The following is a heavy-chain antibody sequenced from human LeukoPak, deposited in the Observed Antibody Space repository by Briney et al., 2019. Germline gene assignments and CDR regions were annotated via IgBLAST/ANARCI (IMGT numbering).Heavy chain of an antibody. J-gene: IGHJ5*02. Sequence: GGSLRLSCAASGFTFSSYAMSWVRQAPGKGLEWVSAISGSGGSTYYADSVKGRFTISRDNSKNTLYQQMNSLRAEDTAVYYCAKARGAYEGYWFDPWGQGTLVTVSS. V-gene: IGHV3-23*01. CDR1: GFTFSSYA. CDR2: ISGSGGST. CDR3: AKARGAYEGYWFDP. D-gene: IGHD5-12*01.